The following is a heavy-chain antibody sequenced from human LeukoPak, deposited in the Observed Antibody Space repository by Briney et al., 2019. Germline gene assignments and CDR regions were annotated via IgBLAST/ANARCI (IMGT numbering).Heavy chain of an antibody. CDR3: ARDGGYCSSGTICYSRAEYYYYGMDV. Sequence: ASVTVSCKGSGYIFPDYYIYWVRQAPGQGLEWMGRINPNSGGTNYAQKFQGGVTMTRDTSISTVYMELSRLRSDDTAVYYCARDGGYCSSGTICYSRAEYYYYGMDVWGQGTTVTVSS. J-gene: IGHJ6*02. CDR2: INPNSGGT. D-gene: IGHD2-2*01. CDR1: GYIFPDYY. V-gene: IGHV1-2*06.